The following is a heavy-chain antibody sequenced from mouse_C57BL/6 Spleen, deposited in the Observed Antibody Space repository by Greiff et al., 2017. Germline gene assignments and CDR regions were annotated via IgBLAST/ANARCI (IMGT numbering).Heavy chain of an antibody. CDR2: IYPGSGST. D-gene: IGHD1-1*01. V-gene: IGHV1-55*01. CDR1: GYTFTSYW. Sequence: VQLQQPGAELVKPGASVKMSCKASGYTFTSYWITWVKQRPGQGLEWIGDIYPGSGSTNYNEKFKSKATLTVDTASVTAYMQVSSLTSKDSSVYYCASYYYGSSYYSMDYWGQGTSVTVSS. CDR3: ASYYYGSSYYSMDY. J-gene: IGHJ4*01.